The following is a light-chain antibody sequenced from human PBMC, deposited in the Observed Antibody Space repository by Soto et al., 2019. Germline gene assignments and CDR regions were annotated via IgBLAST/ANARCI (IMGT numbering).Light chain of an antibody. Sequence: QSALTQPASVSGSPGQSITISCTGTSSDVGSYNLVSWYQQHPGKAPKLMIYEGSKRPSGVYNRFSGSQSGKTASMTISGXXXXXXXDYYCCSYAGISTWVYGGGT. J-gene: IGLJ3*02. CDR2: EGS. CDR3: CSYAGISTWV. CDR1: SSDVGSYNL. V-gene: IGLV2-23*01.